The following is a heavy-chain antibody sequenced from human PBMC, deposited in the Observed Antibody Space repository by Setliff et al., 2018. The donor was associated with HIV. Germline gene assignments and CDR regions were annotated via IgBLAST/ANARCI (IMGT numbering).Heavy chain of an antibody. CDR3: AKVDNGHCLSNSCRDFDY. CDR1: GFTFTNYY. Sequence: GGSLRLSCAASGFTFTNYYMSWVRQAPGKGLEWVANIRRDGNEKYYVDSVKGRFTISRDNAKNSVWLQMNSLRAEDTAVYYCAKVDNGHCLSNSCRDFDYWGQGTLVTVSS. CDR2: IRRDGNEK. D-gene: IGHD2-2*03. V-gene: IGHV3-7*03. J-gene: IGHJ4*02.